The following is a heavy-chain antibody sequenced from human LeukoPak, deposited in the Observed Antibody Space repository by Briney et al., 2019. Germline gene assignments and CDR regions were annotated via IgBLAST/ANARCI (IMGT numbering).Heavy chain of an antibody. CDR2: THHPEIT. Sequence: SETLSLTCAVSGYSISSGYFWGWIRQPPGKGLEWIGTTHHPEITHYNPSLERRVTISIDTSKNQFSLRLSSVTAADTAVYYCARERGHQIVPPTWIHNGGFDFWGQGTLVTVSS. D-gene: IGHD2-8*01. CDR1: GYSISSGYF. J-gene: IGHJ4*02. CDR3: ARERGHQIVPPTWIHNGGFDF. V-gene: IGHV4-38-2*02.